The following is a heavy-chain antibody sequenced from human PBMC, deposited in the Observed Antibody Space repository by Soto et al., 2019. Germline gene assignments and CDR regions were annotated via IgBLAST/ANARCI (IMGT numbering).Heavy chain of an antibody. D-gene: IGHD3-22*01. CDR3: ARAYSSGCYYRWRAFDI. Sequence: PSETLSLTCTVSGGSVSSGSYYWSWIRQPPGKGLEWIGYIYYSGSTNYNPSLKSRVTISVDTSKNQFSLKLSSVTAADTAVYYCARAYSSGCYYRWRAFDIWGQGTMVTVSS. V-gene: IGHV4-61*01. J-gene: IGHJ3*02. CDR2: IYYSGST. CDR1: GGSVSSGSYY.